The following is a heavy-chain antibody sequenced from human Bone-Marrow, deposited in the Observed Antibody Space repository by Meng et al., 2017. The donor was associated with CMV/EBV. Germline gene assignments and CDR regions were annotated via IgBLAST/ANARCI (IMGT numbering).Heavy chain of an antibody. V-gene: IGHV3-30-3*01. CDR3: ARDPAMTTVAKGAFDI. Sequence: GESLKISCAASGFTFSNYAIHWVRQAPGKGLEWVALISYDGNNRSYPDSVKGRFTISRDNSKNTLFLQMNSLRAEDTAVYYCARDPAMTTVAKGAFDIWGQGTMVTVSS. J-gene: IGHJ3*02. D-gene: IGHD4-23*01. CDR1: GFTFSNYA. CDR2: ISYDGNNR.